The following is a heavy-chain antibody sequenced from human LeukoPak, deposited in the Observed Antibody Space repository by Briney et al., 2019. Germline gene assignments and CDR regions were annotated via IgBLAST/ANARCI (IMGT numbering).Heavy chain of an antibody. V-gene: IGHV1-18*01. D-gene: IGHD4-17*01. J-gene: IGHJ4*02. CDR3: ARGYDYGDYVGDFDY. CDR1: GYTFTSYP. Sequence: ASVKVSFKASGYTFTSYPISWVRQAPGQGLEWMGWITTYNGNTNYAQKLQGRVTMTTDTSTSTAYMDLRGLRSDDTAVYYCARGYDYGDYVGDFDYWGQGTLVTVSS. CDR2: ITTYNGNT.